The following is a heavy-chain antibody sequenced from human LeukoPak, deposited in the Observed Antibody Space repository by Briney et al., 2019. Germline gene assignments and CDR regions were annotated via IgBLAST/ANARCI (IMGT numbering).Heavy chain of an antibody. CDR2: IKQDGSEK. V-gene: IGHV3-7*01. CDR3: ARGRSQDTEYFDY. Sequence: GGSLRLSCAASGFTFSSYWMSWVRQAPGKGLDLVANIKQDGSEKYYVDSVKGRFTISRDNAKNSLYLQMNSLRAEDTAVYYCARGRSQDTEYFDYWGQGTLVTVSS. D-gene: IGHD5-18*01. CDR1: GFTFSSYW. J-gene: IGHJ4*02.